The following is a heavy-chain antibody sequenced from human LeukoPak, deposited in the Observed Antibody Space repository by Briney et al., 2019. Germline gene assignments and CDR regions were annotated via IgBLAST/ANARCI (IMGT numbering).Heavy chain of an antibody. CDR1: GFTFSSYW. V-gene: IGHV3-74*01. CDR3: AREGYSYGYDY. D-gene: IGHD5-18*01. Sequence: GGSLRLSCAASGFTFSSYWMHWVRQAPGKGLVWVSRINTDGSSTSYADSVKGRFTISRDNAKNTLYLQMNSLRAEDTAVHYCAREGYSYGYDYWGQGTLVTVSS. J-gene: IGHJ4*02. CDR2: INTDGSST.